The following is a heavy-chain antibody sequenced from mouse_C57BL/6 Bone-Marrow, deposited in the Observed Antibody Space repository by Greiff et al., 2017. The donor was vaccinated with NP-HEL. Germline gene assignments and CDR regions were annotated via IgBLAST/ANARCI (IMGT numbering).Heavy chain of an antibody. Sequence: EVQLVESGGDLVKPGGSLKLSCAASGFTFSSYGMSWVRQTPDKRLEWVATISSGGSYTYYPDSVKGRFTISRDNAKNTLYLQMSSLKSEDTAMYYCARHKDSSGPAWFAYWGQGTLVTVSA. CDR2: ISSGGSYT. D-gene: IGHD3-2*02. CDR3: ARHKDSSGPAWFAY. J-gene: IGHJ3*01. V-gene: IGHV5-6*01. CDR1: GFTFSSYG.